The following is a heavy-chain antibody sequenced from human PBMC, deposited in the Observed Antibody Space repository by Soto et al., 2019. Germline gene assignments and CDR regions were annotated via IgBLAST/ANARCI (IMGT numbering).Heavy chain of an antibody. J-gene: IGHJ2*01. CDR3: ASLSHPMTTVTPTGWIEEYFDL. Sequence: GGSLRLSCAASGFTFSSYWMSWVRQAPGKGLEWVANIKQDGSEKYYVDSVKGRFTISRDNAKNSLYLQMNSLRAEDTAVYYCASLSHPMTTVTPTGWIEEYFDLWGRGTLVTVSS. V-gene: IGHV3-7*01. D-gene: IGHD4-17*01. CDR1: GFTFSSYW. CDR2: IKQDGSEK.